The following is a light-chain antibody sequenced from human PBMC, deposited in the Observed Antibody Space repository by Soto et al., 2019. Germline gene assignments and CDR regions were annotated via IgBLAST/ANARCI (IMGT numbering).Light chain of an antibody. J-gene: IGKJ2*01. CDR1: QSVSSSY. Sequence: EIVLTQSPCTLSVSPGERATLSCRASQSVSSSYLAWYQQKPGQAPRLLIYGASSRATGIPDRFSGSGSGTDCTLTISRLEPEDFAVYYCQQYGSSPPYTFGQGTKLEIK. CDR2: GAS. V-gene: IGKV3-20*01. CDR3: QQYGSSPPYT.